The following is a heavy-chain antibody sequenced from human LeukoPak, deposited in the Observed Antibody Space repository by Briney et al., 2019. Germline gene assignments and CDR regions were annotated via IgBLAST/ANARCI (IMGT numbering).Heavy chain of an antibody. Sequence: VGSLRLSCAASVFTFSDYGTHWVRQAPGKGREWVAVIWYDGSNHSYSDSVKGRFTIYTDTSTNMLYLQIQSLGDEDTDMYSCASDWGRGNSGYKDYWGQGTLVAVSS. D-gene: IGHD3-22*01. J-gene: IGHJ4*02. V-gene: IGHV3-33*01. CDR3: ASDWGRGNSGYKDY. CDR2: IWYDGSNH. CDR1: VFTFSDYG.